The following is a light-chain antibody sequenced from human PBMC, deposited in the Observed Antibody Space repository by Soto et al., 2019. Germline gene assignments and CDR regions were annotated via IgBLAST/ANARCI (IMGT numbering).Light chain of an antibody. CDR1: QSVSTY. Sequence: EIVLTQSPATLSLSPGERATLSCRASQSVSTYLAWYQQKPGQAPRLLIYDASNRATGIPARFSGSGSGTDFTLTISSLEPEDFAVYYCQQRSDWPHTFGQGTRLEIK. CDR3: QQRSDWPHT. CDR2: DAS. J-gene: IGKJ5*01. V-gene: IGKV3-11*01.